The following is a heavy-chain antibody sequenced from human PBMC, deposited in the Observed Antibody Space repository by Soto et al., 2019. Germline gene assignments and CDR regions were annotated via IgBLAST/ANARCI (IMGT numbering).Heavy chain of an antibody. D-gene: IGHD3-22*01. V-gene: IGHV1-8*01. J-gene: IGHJ6*02. CDR2: MTPNWGNT. Sequence: QVQLVQSGAEVKKPGASVKVSCKASGYSFTSYDINWVRQATGQGLEWMGWMTPNWGNTGYAQKFQGRVSMTGDTSESTAYMERSSRRSVDTAVYYCASPPYHYDSSGYVYGMDVWGQGTTVTVSS. CDR1: GYSFTSYD. CDR3: ASPPYHYDSSGYVYGMDV.